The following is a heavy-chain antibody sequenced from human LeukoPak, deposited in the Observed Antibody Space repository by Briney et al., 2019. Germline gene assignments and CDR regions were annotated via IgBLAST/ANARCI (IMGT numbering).Heavy chain of an antibody. CDR1: GGSISSYY. CDR2: IYYSGST. CDR3: ARVDGDYTGYFQH. Sequence: SETPSLTCTVSGGSISSYYWSWIRQPPGKGLEWIGYIYYSGSTNYNPSLKSRVTISVDTSKNQFSLKLSSVTAADTAVYYCARVDGDYTGYFQHWGQGTLVTVSS. V-gene: IGHV4-59*01. D-gene: IGHD4-17*01. J-gene: IGHJ1*01.